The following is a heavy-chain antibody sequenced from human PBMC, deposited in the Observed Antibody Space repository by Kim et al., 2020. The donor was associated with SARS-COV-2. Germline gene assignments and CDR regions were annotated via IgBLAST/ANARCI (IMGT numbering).Heavy chain of an antibody. Sequence: GGSLRLSCAASGFTFSNCALHWVRQAPGKGLEWVAVISYDGSDKNYADSVKGRFTISRDNSKNTLYLQMNSLRAEDTALYYCARDPGSRLRGLTYSTYAMDVWGHGTTVTVSS. CDR1: GFTFSNCA. J-gene: IGHJ6*01. D-gene: IGHD3-10*01. CDR2: ISYDGSDK. V-gene: IGHV3-30-3*01. CDR3: ARDPGSRLRGLTYSTYAMDV.